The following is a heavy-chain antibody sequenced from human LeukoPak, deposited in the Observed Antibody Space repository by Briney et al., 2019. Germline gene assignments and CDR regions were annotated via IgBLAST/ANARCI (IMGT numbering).Heavy chain of an antibody. Sequence: ASVKVSCKASGYTFIDYGITWVRQAPGQGLEWMGWITTYNGYTNYAQKLQGRVTMTTDTSTSTAYMELRSLRSDDTAVYYCARDQGMAYGGYDYWGQGTLVTVSS. CDR1: GYTFIDYG. V-gene: IGHV1-18*01. CDR3: ARDQGMAYGGYDY. CDR2: ITTYNGYT. J-gene: IGHJ4*02. D-gene: IGHD5-12*01.